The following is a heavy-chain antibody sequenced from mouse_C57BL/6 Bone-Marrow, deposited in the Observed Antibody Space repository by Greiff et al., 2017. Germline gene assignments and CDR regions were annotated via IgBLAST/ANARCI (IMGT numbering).Heavy chain of an antibody. Sequence: QVQLQQSGPGLVQPSPSLSITCTVSGFSLTSYGVHWVRQSPGKGLEWLGVIWSGGSTDYNAAFISRLSISKDNSKSHVFFKMNRLQADDTAIYYCARGDITTVVFYYWGQGTTLTVSS. CDR2: IWSGGST. J-gene: IGHJ2*01. CDR1: GFSLTSYG. V-gene: IGHV2-2*01. CDR3: ARGDITTVVFYY. D-gene: IGHD1-1*01.